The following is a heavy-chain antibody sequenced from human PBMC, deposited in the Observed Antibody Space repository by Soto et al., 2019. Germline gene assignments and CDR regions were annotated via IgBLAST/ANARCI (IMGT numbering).Heavy chain of an antibody. CDR3: ARGVGVVVVAAHFDY. CDR1: GFTFSSYA. J-gene: IGHJ4*02. CDR2: ISYDGSNK. Sequence: GGSLRLSCAASGFTFSSYAMHWVRQAPGKGLEWVAVISYDGSNKYYADSVKGRFTISRDNSKNTLYLQMNSLRAEDTAVYYCARGVGVVVVAAHFDYWGQGTLVTVSS. V-gene: IGHV3-30-3*01. D-gene: IGHD2-15*01.